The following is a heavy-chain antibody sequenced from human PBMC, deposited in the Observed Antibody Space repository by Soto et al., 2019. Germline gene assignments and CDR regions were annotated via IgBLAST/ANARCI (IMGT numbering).Heavy chain of an antibody. J-gene: IGHJ4*02. CDR1: GGTFSSYA. CDR2: IIPIFGTA. CDR3: ARRGVDEYYFDY. V-gene: IGHV1-69*13. D-gene: IGHD3-16*01. Sequence: ASVKVSCKASGGTFSSYAISWVRQAPGQGLEWMGGIIPIFGTANYAQKFQGRVTITADESTSTAYMELSSLRSEDTAVYYCARRGVDEYYFDYWGQGTLVTVSS.